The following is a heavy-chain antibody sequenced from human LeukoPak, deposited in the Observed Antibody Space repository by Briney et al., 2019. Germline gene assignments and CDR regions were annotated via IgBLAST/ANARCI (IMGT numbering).Heavy chain of an antibody. V-gene: IGHV1-58*02. D-gene: IGHD5-18*01. CDR1: GFTFTSSA. J-gene: IGHJ6*02. Sequence: SVKVACKASGFTFTSSAMQWVRQARGQRLEGVGWIVVGSGNTNYAQKFQERVTITRDMSTSTAYMVLSSVRSDDRAVYYGAAGRDEYSYGPYYYYYGMDVWGQGTTVTVSS. CDR2: IVVGSGNT. CDR3: AAGRDEYSYGPYYYYYGMDV.